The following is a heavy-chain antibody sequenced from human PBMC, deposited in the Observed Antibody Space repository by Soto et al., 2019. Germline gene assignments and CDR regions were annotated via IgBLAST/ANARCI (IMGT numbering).Heavy chain of an antibody. Sequence: GPTLVNPTQTLTLTCTFSGFSLSTSGVGVGWIRQPPGKALEWLALIYWDDDKRYSPSLKSRLTITKDTSKNQVVLTMTNMDPVDTATYYCAHTSGGVLLWFGEFDYWGQGTLVTVSS. CDR1: GFSLSTSGVG. J-gene: IGHJ4*02. D-gene: IGHD3-10*01. CDR2: IYWDDDK. CDR3: AHTSGGVLLWFGEFDY. V-gene: IGHV2-5*02.